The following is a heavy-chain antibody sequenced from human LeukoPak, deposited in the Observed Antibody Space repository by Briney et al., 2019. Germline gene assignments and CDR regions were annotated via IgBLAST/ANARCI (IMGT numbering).Heavy chain of an antibody. V-gene: IGHV3-74*01. Sequence: LGGSLRLSCALSGFSFFTHLMLCVRHAPGKGLESVSRINTDGTVTTYADSVKGRFTVSRDNADNTMFLQMNSVRDEDTAVYYCATTHWLATLPDSGSRGPPVTVSS. D-gene: IGHD5-24*01. J-gene: IGHJ4*02. CDR3: ATTHWLATLPDS. CDR2: INTDGTVT. CDR1: GFSFFTHL.